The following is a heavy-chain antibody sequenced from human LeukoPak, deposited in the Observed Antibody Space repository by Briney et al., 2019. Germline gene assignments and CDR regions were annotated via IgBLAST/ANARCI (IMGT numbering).Heavy chain of an antibody. J-gene: IGHJ2*01. CDR3: ARDHTRGYSYGVNRYFDL. Sequence: PSETLSLTCNVSGDSINHNYWNWIRQPPGKGLEWIGYIYYSENTKYNPSLKSRVTISIDTSKNQISLRLSSVTAADTVVYYCARDHTRGYSYGVNRYFDLWGRGTLVSVSS. D-gene: IGHD5-18*01. CDR1: GDSINHNY. V-gene: IGHV4-59*01. CDR2: IYYSENT.